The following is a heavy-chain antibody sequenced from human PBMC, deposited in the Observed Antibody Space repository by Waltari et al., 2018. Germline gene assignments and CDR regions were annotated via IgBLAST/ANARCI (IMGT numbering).Heavy chain of an antibody. V-gene: IGHV3-7*01. CDR3: ARDPYTGGYGAFDI. CDR2: IKEYGNQK. Sequence: EVQLVESGGGVVQPGGSLRLSCAASGFSFSTSCMSWVRQAPGKVLDGVANIKEYGNQKNYLDALEGRLTISRDNAKNSLYLQMNSLSAEDTAVYYCARDPYTGGYGAFDIWGQGTMVTVSS. J-gene: IGHJ3*02. D-gene: IGHD3-10*01. CDR1: GFSFSTSC.